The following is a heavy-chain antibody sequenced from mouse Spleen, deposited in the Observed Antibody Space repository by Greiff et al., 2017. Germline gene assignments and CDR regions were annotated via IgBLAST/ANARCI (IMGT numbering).Heavy chain of an antibody. D-gene: IGHD2-4*01. CDR2: INPSSGYT. J-gene: IGHJ3*01. CDR3: ARCVYYDYDAWFAY. V-gene: IGHV1-4*01. Sequence: QVQLKESGAELARPGASVKMSCKASGYTFTSYTMHWVKQRPGQGLEWIGYINPSSGYTKYNQKFKDKATLTADKSSSTAYMQLSSLTSEDSAVYYCARCVYYDYDAWFAYWGQGTLVTVSA. CDR1: GYTFTSYT.